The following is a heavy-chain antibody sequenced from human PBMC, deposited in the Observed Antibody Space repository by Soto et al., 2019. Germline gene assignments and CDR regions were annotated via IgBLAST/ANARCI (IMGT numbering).Heavy chain of an antibody. D-gene: IGHD3-22*01. CDR2: ISYSGTT. Sequence: PSETLSLTCTVSGGSISSGGYYWSWIRQHPGKGLEWIGYISYSGTTYYNPSLKSRVTISVDTSKNQFSLKLSSVTAADTAVYYCATDTYYDDSSDYGTSGFDYWGQGTLVTVSS. J-gene: IGHJ4*02. CDR3: ATDTYYDDSSDYGTSGFDY. CDR1: GGSISSGGYY. V-gene: IGHV4-31*03.